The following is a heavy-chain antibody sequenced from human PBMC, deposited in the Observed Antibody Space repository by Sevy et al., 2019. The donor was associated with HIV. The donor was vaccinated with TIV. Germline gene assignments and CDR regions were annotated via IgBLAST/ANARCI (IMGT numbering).Heavy chain of an antibody. Sequence: GGSLRLSCAASGFTFSSYAMHWVRQAPGKGLEWVAVISYDGGNKYYADSVKGRFTISRDNSKNTLYLQMNSLRAEDTAVYYCARKGDYYDSSGLRALLFDYWGQGTLVTVSS. CDR2: ISYDGGNK. CDR1: GFTFSSYA. D-gene: IGHD3-22*01. V-gene: IGHV3-30-3*01. J-gene: IGHJ4*02. CDR3: ARKGDYYDSSGLRALLFDY.